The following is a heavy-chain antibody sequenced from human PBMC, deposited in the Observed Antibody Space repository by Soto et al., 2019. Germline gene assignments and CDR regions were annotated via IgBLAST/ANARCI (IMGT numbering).Heavy chain of an antibody. CDR2: IKSKTDGGTT. D-gene: IGHD3-9*01. CDR3: TTDLSLPPPPGYDILTGYYRLYYYYYMDV. CDR1: GFTFSNAW. V-gene: IGHV3-15*01. Sequence: GGSLRLSCAASGFTFSNAWMSWVRQAPGKGLEWVGRIKSKTDGGTTDYAAPVKGRFTISRDDSKNTLYLQMNSLKTEDTAVYYCTTDLSLPPPPGYDILTGYYRLYYYYYMDVWGKGTTVTVSS. J-gene: IGHJ6*03.